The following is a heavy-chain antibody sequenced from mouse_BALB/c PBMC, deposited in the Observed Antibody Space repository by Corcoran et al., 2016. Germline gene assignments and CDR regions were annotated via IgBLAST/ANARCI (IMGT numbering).Heavy chain of an antibody. CDR1: GYTFSSDW. CDR2: IFPGNDNT. Sequence: QVQLKQSGAELMKTGASVKISCKDTGYTFSSDWIEWVKQRPGHGFEWIGEIFPGNDNTNYNEKVKGKATFTADTSSNTAYMQLSSLTSEDSAVYCCARNCDCFSDVWGAGTTVTVSS. CDR3: ARNCDCFSDV. D-gene: IGHD2-4*01. J-gene: IGHJ1*01. V-gene: IGHV1-9*01.